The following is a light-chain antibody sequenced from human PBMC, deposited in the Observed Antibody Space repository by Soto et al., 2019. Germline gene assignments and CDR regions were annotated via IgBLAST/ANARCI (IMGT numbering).Light chain of an antibody. CDR2: DAS. Sequence: IVLTHSPGTLSLSPGERATLSCRPSQRVSSSYLAWYQQKPGQAPRLLTYDASSRATGIPDRFSGSGSGTDFTLTISRLEPEDFGVYFCQQYGSLITFGQGTRLEIK. J-gene: IGKJ5*01. V-gene: IGKV3-20*01. CDR3: QQYGSLIT. CDR1: QRVSSSY.